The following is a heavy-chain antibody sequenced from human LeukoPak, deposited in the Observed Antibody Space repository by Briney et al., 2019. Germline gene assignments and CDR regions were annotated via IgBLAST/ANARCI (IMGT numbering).Heavy chain of an antibody. CDR2: INPNSGGT. Sequence: ASVKVSCKASGYTFTGYYMHWVRQAPGQGLEWMGWINPNSGGTNYAHKFQGRVTMTRDTSISTAYMELSSLRSDDTAVYYCATDFYYGSGNYPDYWGQGTPVTVSS. CDR3: ATDFYYGSGNYPDY. J-gene: IGHJ4*02. D-gene: IGHD3-10*01. V-gene: IGHV1-2*02. CDR1: GYTFTGYY.